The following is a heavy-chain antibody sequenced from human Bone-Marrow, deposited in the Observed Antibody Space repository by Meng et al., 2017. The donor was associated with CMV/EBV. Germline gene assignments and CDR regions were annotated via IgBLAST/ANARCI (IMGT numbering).Heavy chain of an antibody. Sequence: GESLKISCAASGCTFSSYEMNWVRQAPGKGLEWVSYISSSGSTIYYADSVKGRFTISRDNAKNSLYLQMNSLRAEDTAVYYCARNYGSGSYYNQNYYYYGMDVWGQGTTVTVSS. CDR1: GCTFSSYE. CDR2: ISSSGSTI. D-gene: IGHD3-10*01. CDR3: ARNYGSGSYYNQNYYYYGMDV. V-gene: IGHV3-48*03. J-gene: IGHJ6*02.